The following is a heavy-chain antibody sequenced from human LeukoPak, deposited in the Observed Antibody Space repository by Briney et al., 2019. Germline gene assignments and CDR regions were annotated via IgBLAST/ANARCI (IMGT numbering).Heavy chain of an antibody. CDR2: IKLDGSEK. J-gene: IGHJ4*02. Sequence: PGGSLRLSCVASGFTFGKYWMSWVRKAPGKGLEWVANIKLDGSEKNSVDSVKGRFTISRDNTKNSLYLQMNSLRAEDTAVFYCARDQYDTWSRRGNFDSWGQGTLVIVSS. D-gene: IGHD3-3*01. CDR1: GFTFGKYW. CDR3: ARDQYDTWSRRGNFDS. V-gene: IGHV3-7*03.